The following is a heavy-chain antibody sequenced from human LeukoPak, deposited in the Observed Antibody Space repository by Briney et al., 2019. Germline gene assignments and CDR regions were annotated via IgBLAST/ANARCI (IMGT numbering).Heavy chain of an antibody. D-gene: IGHD5-24*01. Sequence: GGSLRLSCAASGLTFSSYAMSWVRQAPGKGLEWVSAISGSGGSTYYADSVKGRFTISRDNSKNTLYLQMNSLRAEDTAVYYCANRRALYYFDYWGQGTLVTVSS. CDR2: ISGSGGST. J-gene: IGHJ4*02. CDR1: GLTFSSYA. CDR3: ANRRALYYFDY. V-gene: IGHV3-23*01.